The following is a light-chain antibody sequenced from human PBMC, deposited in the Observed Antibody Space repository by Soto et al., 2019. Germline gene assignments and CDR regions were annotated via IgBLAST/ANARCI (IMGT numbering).Light chain of an antibody. Sequence: FQITQSPSTLSGSVGDRVTITCRASQTISSWLAWYQQKPGKAPKLLIYKASTLKSGVPSRFSGSGSGTEFTLTISSLQPDDFATYYCQHYNSYSEAFGQGTKVDIK. CDR2: KAS. CDR1: QTISSW. V-gene: IGKV1-5*03. CDR3: QHYNSYSEA. J-gene: IGKJ1*01.